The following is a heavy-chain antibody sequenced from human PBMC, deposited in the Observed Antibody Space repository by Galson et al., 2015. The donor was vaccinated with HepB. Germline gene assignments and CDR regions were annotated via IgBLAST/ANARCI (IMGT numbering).Heavy chain of an antibody. CDR2: ISAYNGNT. V-gene: IGHV1-18*01. J-gene: IGHJ3*02. D-gene: IGHD3-10*01. CDR3: ARGELLLPFDI. CDR1: GYIFTSYD. Sequence: SVKVSCKASGYIFTSYDLSWVRQAPGQGLEWMGWISAYNGNTSYAQKLQGRVTMTTDTSTSTVYLELRSLRSDDTAVYYCARGELLLPFDIWGQGTMVTVSS.